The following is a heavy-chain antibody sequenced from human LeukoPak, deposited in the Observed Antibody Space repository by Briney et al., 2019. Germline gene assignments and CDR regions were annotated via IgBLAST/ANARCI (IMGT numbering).Heavy chain of an antibody. CDR3: TTLGYHLDS. D-gene: IGHD3-22*01. CDR1: GFDFSAYE. V-gene: IGHV3-48*03. Sequence: GDSLRLSCAASGFDFSAYEMNWVRQAQGKGLEWVSYISGTDRTTSYADSVRGRFTISRDNAKNSLYLQMNSLRAEDTALYYCTTLGYHLDSWGQGALVTVSS. CDR2: ISGTDRTT. J-gene: IGHJ4*02.